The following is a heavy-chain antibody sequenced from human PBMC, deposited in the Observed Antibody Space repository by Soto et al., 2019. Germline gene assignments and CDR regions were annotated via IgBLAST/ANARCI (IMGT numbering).Heavy chain of an antibody. Sequence: EVQLLESGGGLVQPGGSLRLSCAASGSTFSSYAMSWVRQAPGKGLEWVSAISGSGGSTYYADSVKGRFTISRDNSKNTLYLQMNSLRAEDTAVYYCAKASGWFGEFDYWGQGTLVTVSS. D-gene: IGHD3-10*01. CDR2: ISGSGGST. CDR3: AKASGWFGEFDY. CDR1: GSTFSSYA. J-gene: IGHJ4*02. V-gene: IGHV3-23*01.